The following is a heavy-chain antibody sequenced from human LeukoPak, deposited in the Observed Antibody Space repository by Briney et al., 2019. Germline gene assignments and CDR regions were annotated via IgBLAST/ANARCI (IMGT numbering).Heavy chain of an antibody. V-gene: IGHV4-39*01. Sequence: NPSETLSLTCNVSGGSINSDTYYWGWIRQPPGKGLEWIASIYYSGSTYYNPSLKSRVTISVDRSKNRFSLKLSSVTAADTAVYYCARYSSGRFDYWGQGTLVTVSS. D-gene: IGHD6-19*01. CDR1: GGSINSDTYY. J-gene: IGHJ4*02. CDR2: IYYSGST. CDR3: ARYSSGRFDY.